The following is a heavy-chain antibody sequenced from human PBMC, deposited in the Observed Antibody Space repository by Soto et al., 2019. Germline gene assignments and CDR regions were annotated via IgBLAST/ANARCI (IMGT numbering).Heavy chain of an antibody. CDR3: ASQGSWYWTPLDY. V-gene: IGHV4-59*01. Sequence: QVQLQESGPGLVKPSETLSLTCTVSGGSISSYYWSWVRQPPGKGLEWIGSICYSGSTNYNPSLRSRVTISVDTSKNQFSLKLSPVTAADTAVYYCASQGSWYWTPLDYWGQGTLVTVSS. J-gene: IGHJ4*02. D-gene: IGHD6-13*01. CDR1: GGSISSYY. CDR2: ICYSGST.